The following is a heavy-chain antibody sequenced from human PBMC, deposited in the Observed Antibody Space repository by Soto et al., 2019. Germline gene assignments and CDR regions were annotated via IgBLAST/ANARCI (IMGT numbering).Heavy chain of an antibody. CDR3: ARGMTPPGAPAWYYFDS. Sequence: SETLSLTCTVSGASITGSLFWSWIRQPAGKGLEWIGRFSLSGTTNYNPSLRSRVTMSADVSKNQFSLRLTSVAAADTALYYCARGMTPPGAPAWYYFDSWGQGALVTVSS. CDR1: GASITGSLF. CDR2: FSLSGTT. J-gene: IGHJ4*02. V-gene: IGHV4-4*07. D-gene: IGHD2-8*02.